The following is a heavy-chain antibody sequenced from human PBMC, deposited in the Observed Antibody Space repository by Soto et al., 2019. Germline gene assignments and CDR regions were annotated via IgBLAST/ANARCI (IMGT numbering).Heavy chain of an antibody. CDR3: ASISYSGYDSRGSYYFDY. CDR2: IYYRGST. Sequence: SETLSLTCTVSGGSISSGGYYWSWIRQHQGKGLEWIGYIYYRGSTYYNPSLKRRVTISVDTSKNQFSLKLRYVNATDTAVYFFASISYSGYDSRGSYYFDYWGQGTLVTVSS. J-gene: IGHJ4*02. D-gene: IGHD5-12*01. CDR1: GGSISSGGYY. V-gene: IGHV4-31*03.